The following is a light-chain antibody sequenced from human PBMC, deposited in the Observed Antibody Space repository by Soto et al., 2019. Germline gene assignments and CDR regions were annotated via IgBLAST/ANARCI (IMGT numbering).Light chain of an antibody. V-gene: IGKV1-5*01. CDR2: DAS. CDR1: QRISGW. CDR3: QQYENYSAT. Sequence: DIQVTQSPSSLSASVGDKVTITCRASQRISGWLAWYQQRPGEAPQLLIYDASSLKRGVPSRFSGSASVTEFTLTIASLQPDDFATHYCQQYENYSATLGQGTKVDIK. J-gene: IGKJ1*01.